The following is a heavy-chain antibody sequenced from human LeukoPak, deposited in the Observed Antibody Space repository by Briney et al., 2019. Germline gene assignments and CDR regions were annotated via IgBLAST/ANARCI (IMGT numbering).Heavy chain of an antibody. CDR1: GGSISSSSYY. CDR3: ARGEVLRYFDWLLD. CDR2: IYYSGST. V-gene: IGHV4-39*01. D-gene: IGHD3-9*01. J-gene: IGHJ4*02. Sequence: SGTLSLTCTVSGGSISSSSYYWGWIRQPPGKGLEWIGRIYYSGSTYYNPSLKSRVTISVDTSKNQFSLKLSSVTAADTAVYYCARGEVLRYFDWLLDWGQGTLVTVSS.